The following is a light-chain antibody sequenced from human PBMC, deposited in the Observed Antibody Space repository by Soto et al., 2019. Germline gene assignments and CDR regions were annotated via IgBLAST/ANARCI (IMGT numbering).Light chain of an antibody. CDR1: QSLLHSNGYNY. CDR3: IQALQTSMYT. Sequence: DIVMTQSPLSLPVTPGEPASISCRSRQSLLHSNGYNYLVWYLQKPGKSPQLLIYLVSNRASGGPDRLSFSGSGTDFTLKISMVVSEDVGVYYCIQALQTSMYTFGQWTKPEIK. CDR2: LVS. J-gene: IGKJ2*01. V-gene: IGKV2-28*01.